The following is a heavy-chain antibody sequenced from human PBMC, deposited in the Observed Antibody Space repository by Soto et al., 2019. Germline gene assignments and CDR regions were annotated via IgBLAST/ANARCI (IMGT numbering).Heavy chain of an antibody. CDR1: GFTLRTYT. Sequence: GSLRLSCAASGFTLRTYTMNWVRQAPGKGLEWVSSISISSSDRYYTDSVRGRFTISRDNAKNALYLQMNSLRADDTAVYFCVRGMNPLFGGQGTLVTVSS. V-gene: IGHV3-21*06. J-gene: IGHJ4*01. CDR2: ISISSSDR. CDR3: VRGMNPLF.